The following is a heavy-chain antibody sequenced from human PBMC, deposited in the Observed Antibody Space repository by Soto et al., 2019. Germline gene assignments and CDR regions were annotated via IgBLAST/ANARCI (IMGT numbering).Heavy chain of an antibody. V-gene: IGHV3-30*18. J-gene: IGHJ3*02. D-gene: IGHD4-17*01. CDR3: AKDPLLYGDYGYAFDI. Sequence: GGSLRLSCAASGFTFSSYGMHWVRQAPGKGLEWVAVISYDGSNKYYADSVKGRFTISRDNSKNTLYLQMNSLRAEDTAVYYCAKDPLLYGDYGYAFDIWGQGTMVTVSS. CDR1: GFTFSSYG. CDR2: ISYDGSNK.